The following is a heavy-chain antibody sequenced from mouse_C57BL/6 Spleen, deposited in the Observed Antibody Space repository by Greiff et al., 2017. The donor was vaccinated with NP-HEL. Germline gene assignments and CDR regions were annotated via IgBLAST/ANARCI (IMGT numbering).Heavy chain of an antibody. CDR3: AREGGHSSGHWFAY. J-gene: IGHJ3*01. V-gene: IGHV1-64*01. CDR2: IHPNSGST. Sequence: QVQLQQPGAELVKPGASVKLSCKASGYTFTSYWMHWVKQRPGQGLEWIGMIHPNSGSTNYNEKFKSKATLTVDKSSSTAYMQLSSLTSEDSAVYYCAREGGHSSGHWFAYWGQGTLVTVSA. CDR1: GYTFTSYW. D-gene: IGHD3-2*02.